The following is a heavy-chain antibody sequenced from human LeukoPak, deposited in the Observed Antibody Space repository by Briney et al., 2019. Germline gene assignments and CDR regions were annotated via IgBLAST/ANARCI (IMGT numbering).Heavy chain of an antibody. CDR3: ARGLMTYYDFWSGYPSLYAFDI. D-gene: IGHD3-3*01. J-gene: IGHJ3*02. V-gene: IGHV1-69*05. CDR1: GGTFSSYA. Sequence: ASVKVSCKASGGTFSSYAISWVRQAPGQGLEWMGGIIPIFGTANYAQKFQGRVTITRNTSISTAYMELSSLRSEDTAVYYCARGLMTYYDFWSGYPSLYAFDIWGQGTMVTVSS. CDR2: IIPIFGTA.